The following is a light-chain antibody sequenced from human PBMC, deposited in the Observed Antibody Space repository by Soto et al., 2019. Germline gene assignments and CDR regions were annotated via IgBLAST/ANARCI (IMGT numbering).Light chain of an antibody. CDR2: DAS. CDR3: QQFDGSLWT. CDR1: QSVTSTH. Sequence: EIVLTQSPGTLSLSPGERATLSCRASQSVTSTHLAWYQQKPGQAPRLLIYDASTRATGIPDRFSGSGSGTDFTLTISTLEPEDFAVYCCQQFDGSLWTFGPGTKVDIK. J-gene: IGKJ1*01. V-gene: IGKV3-20*01.